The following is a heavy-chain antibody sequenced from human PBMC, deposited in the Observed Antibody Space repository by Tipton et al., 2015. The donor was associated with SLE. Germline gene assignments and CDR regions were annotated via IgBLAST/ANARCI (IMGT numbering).Heavy chain of an antibody. CDR2: IYYSGST. J-gene: IGHJ4*02. CDR1: GGSISSSSYY. D-gene: IGHD6-13*01. Sequence: TLSLTCTVSGGSISSSSYYWGWIRQPPGKGLEWIGSIYYSGSTYYNPSLKSRVTISVDTSKNQFSLKLSSVTAADTAVYYCARTWDIAAAGGFDYWGQGTLVTVSS. CDR3: ARTWDIAAAGGFDY. V-gene: IGHV4-39*07.